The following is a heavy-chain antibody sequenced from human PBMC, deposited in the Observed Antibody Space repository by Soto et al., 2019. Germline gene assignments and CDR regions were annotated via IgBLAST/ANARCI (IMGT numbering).Heavy chain of an antibody. V-gene: IGHV4-61*01. J-gene: IGHJ6*02. CDR1: GGSVSTGMKY. D-gene: IGHD3-10*01. CDR3: MKAHESGDFLGMSV. Sequence: SETLSLTCTVSGGSVSTGMKYWGWVRQPPGKALEFIGYMYKPGETSLNSSLKSRVTLSMETSKIQFSLTLSSVTAADTAVYFCMKAHESGDFLGMSVWGPGTTVTVSS. CDR2: MYKPGET.